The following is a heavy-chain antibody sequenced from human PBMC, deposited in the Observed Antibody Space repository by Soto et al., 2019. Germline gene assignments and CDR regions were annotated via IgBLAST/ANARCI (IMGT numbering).Heavy chain of an antibody. D-gene: IGHD4-17*01. V-gene: IGHV5-51*01. CDR1: GYSFATYW. J-gene: IGHJ5*02. CDR3: ARHGFYGDYASNYFDP. CDR2: IYPGDSDS. Sequence: PGESLKISCEGFGYSFATYWIAWVRQMPGKGLEYMGIIYPGDSDSRYSPSFQGQVTFSADKYISTAYLQWSSLKASDTAMYYCARHGFYGDYASNYFDPWGQGTLVTVSS.